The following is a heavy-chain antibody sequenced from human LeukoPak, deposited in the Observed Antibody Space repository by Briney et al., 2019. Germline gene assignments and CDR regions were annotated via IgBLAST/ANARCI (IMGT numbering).Heavy chain of an antibody. Sequence: PSETLSLTCTVSGGSISSGSYYWSWIRQPAGKGLEWIGRIYTSGSTHYNPSLKSRVTISVDTSKNQFSLKLSSVTAADTAVYYCARGYSYGPIDYWGQGTLVTVSS. CDR2: IYTSGST. D-gene: IGHD5-18*01. J-gene: IGHJ4*02. V-gene: IGHV4-61*02. CDR1: GGSISSGSYY. CDR3: ARGYSYGPIDY.